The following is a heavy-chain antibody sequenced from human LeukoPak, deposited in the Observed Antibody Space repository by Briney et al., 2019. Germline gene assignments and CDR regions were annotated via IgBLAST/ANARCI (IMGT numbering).Heavy chain of an antibody. J-gene: IGHJ4*02. CDR2: INHSGST. Sequence: SETLSPTCAVYGGSFSGYYWSWIRQPPGKGLEWIGEINHSGSTNYNPSLKSRVTISVDTSKNQFSLKLSSVTAADTAVYYCARARSIVVVINYYFDYWGQGTLVTVSS. D-gene: IGHD3-22*01. CDR3: ARARSIVVVINYYFDY. CDR1: GGSFSGYY. V-gene: IGHV4-34*01.